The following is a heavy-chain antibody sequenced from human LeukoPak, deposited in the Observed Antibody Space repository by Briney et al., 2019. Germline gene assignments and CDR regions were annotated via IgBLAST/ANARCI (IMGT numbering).Heavy chain of an antibody. CDR3: ARANRRVYSNADKWYFDL. Sequence: PSETLSLTCAVSGGSISSGGYSWSWIRQPPGKGLEWIGYIYHSGSTYYNPSLKSRVTISVDRSKNQFSLKLSSVTAADTAVYYCARANRRVYSNADKWYFDLWGRGTLVTVSS. J-gene: IGHJ2*01. V-gene: IGHV4-30-2*01. CDR2: IYHSGST. D-gene: IGHD4-11*01. CDR1: GGSISSGGYS.